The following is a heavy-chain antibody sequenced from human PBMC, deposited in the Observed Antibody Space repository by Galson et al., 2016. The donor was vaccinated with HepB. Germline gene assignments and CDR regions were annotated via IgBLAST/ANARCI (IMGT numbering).Heavy chain of an antibody. CDR1: GDSVTSDNTC. CDR2: TYYRSKWFN. Sequence: CAISGDSVTSDNTCWNWIRQSPSRGLEWLGRTYYRSKWFNEYAVSVKSRITINSDTSRNQFSLQLDSVTPDDTAVYFCTRGYMHTGMNVWGQGTLVTVSS. V-gene: IGHV6-1*01. J-gene: IGHJ4*02. D-gene: IGHD1-14*01. CDR3: TRGYMHTGMNV.